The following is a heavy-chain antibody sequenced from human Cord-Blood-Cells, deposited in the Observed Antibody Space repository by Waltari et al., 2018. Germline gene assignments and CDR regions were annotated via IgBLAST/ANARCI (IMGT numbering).Heavy chain of an antibody. CDR1: GGTFSSYA. D-gene: IGHD4-4*01. J-gene: IGHJ4*02. V-gene: IGHV1-69*09. Sequence: QVQLVQSGAEVKKRGSSVKVSCKASGGTFSSYAIRWVRQAAGQGLEWMGRIIPILGIANYAQKFQGRVTITADKSTSTAYMELSSLRSEDTAVYYCARDLGLTTVTTYYFDYWGQGTLVTVSS. CDR3: ARDLGLTTVTTYYFDY. CDR2: IIPILGIA.